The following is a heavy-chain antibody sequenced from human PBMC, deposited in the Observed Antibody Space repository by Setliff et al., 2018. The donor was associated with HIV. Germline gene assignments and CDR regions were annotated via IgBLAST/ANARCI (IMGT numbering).Heavy chain of an antibody. D-gene: IGHD3-3*01. CDR1: GFTFGEYA. CDR3: ARVGAAEYDFWSGYFYYFDY. CDR2: IKSKAYGETT. V-gene: IGHV3-49*04. Sequence: GGSLRLSCTASGFTFGEYAMSWVRQAPGKGLEWVGIIKSKAYGETTEYAASVKGRFTLSRDDSKSIAYLQMNSLKTEDTGVYYCARVGAAEYDFWSGYFYYFDYWGQGKMVTVSS. J-gene: IGHJ4*02.